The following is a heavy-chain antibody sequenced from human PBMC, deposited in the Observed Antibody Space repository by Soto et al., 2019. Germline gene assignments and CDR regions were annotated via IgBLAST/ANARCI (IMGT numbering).Heavy chain of an antibody. J-gene: IGHJ6*03. Sequence: GSLRLSCAASGFTVSSKYMSWVRQAPGKGLEWVSLIQSGGPTYYADSVKGRFTISRDTSENTLHLQMNSLRAEDTAVYYCARAASNFFASGSYLPYYLDVWGKGSTVTGSS. D-gene: IGHD3-10*01. V-gene: IGHV3-66*01. CDR3: ARAASNFFASGSYLPYYLDV. CDR1: GFTVSSKY. CDR2: IQSGGPT.